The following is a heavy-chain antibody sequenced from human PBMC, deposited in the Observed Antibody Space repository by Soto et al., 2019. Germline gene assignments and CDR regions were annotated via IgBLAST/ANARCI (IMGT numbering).Heavy chain of an antibody. Sequence: QVQLVQSGAEVKKPGASVKVSCKASGYTFTSYGISWVRQAPGQGLEWMGWISAYNGNTNYAQKLQGRVTMTTDTSTSTAYMELRSLRSDDTAVYYCASSVLGRQEYSSGWYWYFDLWGRGTLVTVSS. V-gene: IGHV1-18*01. CDR2: ISAYNGNT. CDR1: GYTFTSYG. CDR3: ASSVLGRQEYSSGWYWYFDL. J-gene: IGHJ2*01. D-gene: IGHD6-19*01.